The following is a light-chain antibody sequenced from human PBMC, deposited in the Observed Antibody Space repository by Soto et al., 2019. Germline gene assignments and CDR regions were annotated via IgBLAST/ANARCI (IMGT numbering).Light chain of an antibody. Sequence: EIVMTQSPATLSVSPGERVTLSCRASQSVTTNLAWYKHKPGQAPRLLISGGSTGATGIPARFSGSGSGTEFTLTINSLQSEDFAVYYCQQYDNWAVTFDGGTKVEIK. J-gene: IGKJ4*01. CDR2: GGS. CDR1: QSVTTN. V-gene: IGKV3-15*01. CDR3: QQYDNWAVT.